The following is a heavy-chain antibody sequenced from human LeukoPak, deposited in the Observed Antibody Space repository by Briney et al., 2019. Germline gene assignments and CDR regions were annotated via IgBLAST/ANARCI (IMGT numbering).Heavy chain of an antibody. CDR3: AIVSRSGSYPTHPFDY. V-gene: IGHV3-23*01. D-gene: IGHD1-26*01. CDR1: GLTLSSYA. J-gene: IGHJ4*02. Sequence: SGGSLRLSCAASGLTLSSYAMSWVRQAPGKGLEWVSAISGSGGSTYYADSVKGRFTISRDNSKNTLYLQMNSLRAEDTAVYYCAIVSRSGSYPTHPFDYWGQGTLVTVSS. CDR2: ISGSGGST.